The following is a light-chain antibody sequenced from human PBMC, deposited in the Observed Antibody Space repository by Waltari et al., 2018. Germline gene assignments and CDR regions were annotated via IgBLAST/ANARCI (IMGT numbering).Light chain of an antibody. CDR2: DAS. V-gene: IGKV1-9*01. CDR1: QGIATF. CDR3: QQFNTFPLT. J-gene: IGKJ4*01. Sequence: DIQLTQSPSFLSASVGDRVPITCRASQGIATFLTWYQLKPGKAPEFLIYDASTLQTGVPSRFSASGSGTDFTLTISSLQPEDFATYYCQQFNTFPLTFGGGTKVEVK.